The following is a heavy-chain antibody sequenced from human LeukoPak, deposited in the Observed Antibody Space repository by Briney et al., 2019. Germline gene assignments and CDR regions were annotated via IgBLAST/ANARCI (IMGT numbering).Heavy chain of an antibody. Sequence: SETLSLTCTVSGGSISSYYWSWLRQPPGKGLEWIGYIYYSGSTNYNPSLKSRVTISVDTSKNQFSLKLSSVTAADTAVYYCAGASPNWNPPDSWGQGTLVTVSS. D-gene: IGHD1-1*01. V-gene: IGHV4-59*08. CDR2: IYYSGST. CDR3: AGASPNWNPPDS. CDR1: GGSISSYY. J-gene: IGHJ4*02.